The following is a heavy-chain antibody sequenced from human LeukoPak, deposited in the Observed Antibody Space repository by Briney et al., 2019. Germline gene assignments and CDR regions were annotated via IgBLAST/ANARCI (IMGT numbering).Heavy chain of an antibody. D-gene: IGHD3-16*01. CDR1: GGSISSYY. Sequence: PSETLSLTCTVSGGSISSYYWSWIRQPPGKGLEWIGYISYSGSTNYNPSLKSRVTISVDTSKNQFSLKLSSVTAADTAVYYCAGGGSKYYYSGMDVWGQGTTVTVPS. V-gene: IGHV4-59*08. CDR3: AGGGSKYYYSGMDV. CDR2: ISYSGST. J-gene: IGHJ6*02.